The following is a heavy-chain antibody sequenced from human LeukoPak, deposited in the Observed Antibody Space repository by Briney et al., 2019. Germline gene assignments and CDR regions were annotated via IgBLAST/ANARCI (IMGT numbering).Heavy chain of an antibody. Sequence: SETLSLTCTVSGGSIDSNSWTWIRQPPGKGLEWIGYIYYSGTTNYNPSLKSRVTISVDTSKNQFSLKLSSVTAADTAVYYCASSPSRGAVAGTYDYWGQGTLVTVSS. V-gene: IGHV4-59*08. CDR3: ASSPSRGAVAGTYDY. CDR2: IYYSGTT. D-gene: IGHD6-19*01. CDR1: GGSIDSNS. J-gene: IGHJ4*02.